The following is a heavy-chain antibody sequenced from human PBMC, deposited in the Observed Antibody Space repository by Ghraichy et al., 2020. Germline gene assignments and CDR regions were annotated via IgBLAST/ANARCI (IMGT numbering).Heavy chain of an antibody. CDR1: GYPFSAYH. CDR2: INPHTDEA. Sequence: ASVKVSCQASGYPFSAYHIHWIRLTPGQRPEWMGRINPHTDEAKYAQKFQDRVTMTLHSSFNTAYMEVKRLTSDDRAVYFCARGGNWGHETYFDVWGQGTLVSVSS. D-gene: IGHD7-27*01. J-gene: IGHJ4*01. V-gene: IGHV1-2*06. CDR3: ARGGNWGHETYFDV.